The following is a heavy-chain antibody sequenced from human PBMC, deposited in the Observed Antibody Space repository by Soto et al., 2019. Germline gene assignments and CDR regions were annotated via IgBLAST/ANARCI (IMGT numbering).Heavy chain of an antibody. V-gene: IGHV3-7*03. Sequence: EEQLVESGGGLVQPGGSLRLSCVASEFTFSSYWMTWVRQAPGKGLEWAANIKQDGSETYYVDSVKGRFTISRDNAKNSLYLQMNSLGAEDTAAYYCARIRELRFSHYSMDVWGQGTTVTVSS. J-gene: IGHJ6*02. CDR2: IKQDGSET. CDR1: EFTFSSYW. CDR3: ARIRELRFSHYSMDV. D-gene: IGHD3-3*01.